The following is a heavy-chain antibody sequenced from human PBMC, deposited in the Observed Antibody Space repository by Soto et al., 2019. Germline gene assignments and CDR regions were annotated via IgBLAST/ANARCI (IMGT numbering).Heavy chain of an antibody. D-gene: IGHD2-2*01. J-gene: IGHJ5*01. V-gene: IGHV6-1*01. CDR1: GDSVSTNSAT. CDR3: ARLVGNSWLAS. CDR2: TYYRPKRYN. Sequence: QVQLQQSGPGLVKPSQTLSLTCAISGDSVSTNSATWDWIRQSPSRGLEWLGRTYYRPKRYNNSSVSVKGRIPINPATSTNHFSLQLNSVPPDDTAVYYCARLVGNSWLASWGQGTLVTVSS.